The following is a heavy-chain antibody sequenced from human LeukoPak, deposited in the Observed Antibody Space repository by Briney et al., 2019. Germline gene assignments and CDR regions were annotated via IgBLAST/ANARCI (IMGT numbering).Heavy chain of an antibody. CDR2: IYYSGST. CDR3: ARTPVSDYYYHGMDV. D-gene: IGHD4-11*01. V-gene: IGHV4-59*01. Sequence: SETLSLTCTVSGGSISSYYWSWIRQHAGKGLEWIGYIYYSGSTNYNPSLKSRVTISVDTSKNQFSLKLSSVTAADTSVYYCARTPVSDYYYHGMDVWGQGTTVTVSS. CDR1: GGSISSYY. J-gene: IGHJ6*02.